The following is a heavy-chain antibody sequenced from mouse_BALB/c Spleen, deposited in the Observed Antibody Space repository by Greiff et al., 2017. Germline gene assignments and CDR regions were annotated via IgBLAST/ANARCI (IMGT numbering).Heavy chain of an antibody. D-gene: IGHD2-1*01. CDR3: ARMVVDGNYPSAMDD. J-gene: IGHJ4*01. V-gene: IGHV2-2*02. Sequence: QVQLQQSGPGPVQPSQSLSITCTVSGFSLTSDGVHWVRQSPGKGLEWLGVIWSGGSTDYNAAFISRLSISKDNSKSQVFFKMNSLQANDTAIYYCARMVVDGNYPSAMDDWGQGTSVTVSS. CDR2: IWSGGST. CDR1: GFSLTSDG.